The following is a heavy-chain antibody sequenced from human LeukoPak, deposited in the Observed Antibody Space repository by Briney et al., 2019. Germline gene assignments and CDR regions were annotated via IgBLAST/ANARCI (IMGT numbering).Heavy chain of an antibody. CDR1: GGSISSGGYS. V-gene: IGHV4-30-2*01. Sequence: TSVTLSLTCAVSGGSISSGGYSWSWIRQPPGKGLEWIGYIYHSGSTYYNPSLKSRVTISVDRSKNQFSLKLSSVTAADTAVYYCARAGGPGDRDYYYGMDVWGQGTTVTVSS. CDR3: ARAGGPGDRDYYYGMDV. D-gene: IGHD3-10*01. CDR2: IYHSGST. J-gene: IGHJ6*02.